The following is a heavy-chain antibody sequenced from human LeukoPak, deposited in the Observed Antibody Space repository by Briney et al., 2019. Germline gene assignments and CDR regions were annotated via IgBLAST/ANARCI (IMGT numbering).Heavy chain of an antibody. CDR1: GYTFTGYY. Sequence: ASVKVSCKASGYTFTGYYLHWVRQAPGQGLEWMGCVNPNSGDTNYAQKFQGRVTMTRDTSISTVYMELSRLRSDDTAVYYCARASGSYWWFDSWGRGTLVTVSS. D-gene: IGHD1-26*01. V-gene: IGHV1-2*02. CDR2: VNPNSGDT. CDR3: ARASGSYWWFDS. J-gene: IGHJ5*01.